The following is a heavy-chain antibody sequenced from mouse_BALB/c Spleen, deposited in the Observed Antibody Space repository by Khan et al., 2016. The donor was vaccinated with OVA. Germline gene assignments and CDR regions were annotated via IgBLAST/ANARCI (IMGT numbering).Heavy chain of an antibody. D-gene: IGHD1-1*01. CDR1: GFTFSSYG. CDR3: ATSYFYGYYFDY. V-gene: IGHV5-17*02. Sequence: EVQLVESGGGLVQPGGSRKLSCAASGFTFSSYGMHWVRQAPERGLEWVAYISGDSNTIYYADTLKGRFTISRDNPRNTLFLQMTSLMAEDTARYYCATSYFYGYYFDYWGPGTTLTVSS. J-gene: IGHJ2*01. CDR2: ISGDSNTI.